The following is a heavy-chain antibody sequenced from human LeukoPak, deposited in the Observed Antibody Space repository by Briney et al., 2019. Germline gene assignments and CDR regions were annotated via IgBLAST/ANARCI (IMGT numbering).Heavy chain of an antibody. J-gene: IGHJ5*02. V-gene: IGHV6-1*01. CDR2: TYYRSKRYN. CDR1: GDSVSSNSAA. CDR3: ARDFPTVVPAAISWFDP. Sequence: SQTLSLTCAISGDSVSSNSAAWNWIRQSPSIGLEWLGRTYYRSKRYNDYAVSVKSRITINPDTSKNQFSLQLNSVTPEDTAVYYCARDFPTVVPAAISWFDPWGQGTLVTVSS. D-gene: IGHD2-2*02.